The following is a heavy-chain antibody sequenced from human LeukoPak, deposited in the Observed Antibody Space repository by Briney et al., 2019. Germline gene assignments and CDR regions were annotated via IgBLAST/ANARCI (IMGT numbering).Heavy chain of an antibody. CDR1: GFTVSAYS. Sequence: GGSLRLSCAGSGFTVSAYSMSWVRQAPGKGLECVSVFYAGGHTYYPDSVKGRFTVSRDTSKNTVYLQMNSLSPEESAVYYCARMLSSDWLDAFDLWGQGTMVTASS. J-gene: IGHJ3*01. CDR3: ARMLSSDWLDAFDL. D-gene: IGHD6-19*01. CDR2: FYAGGHT. V-gene: IGHV3-53*01.